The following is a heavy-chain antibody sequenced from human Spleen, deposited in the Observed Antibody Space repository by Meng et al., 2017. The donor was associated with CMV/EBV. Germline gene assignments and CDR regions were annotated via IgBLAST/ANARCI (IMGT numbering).Heavy chain of an antibody. CDR2: IYYTGST. CDR1: GGSISSYY. D-gene: IGHD1-7*01. Sequence: SETLSLTCTVSGGSISSYYWTWIRQPPGKGLEWIGNIYYTGSTNYNPSLESRVTISVDTSKNQFSLKLTSVTAADPAVYYCGRERRTRDAFDIWGQGTMVTVSS. V-gene: IGHV4-59*01. J-gene: IGHJ3*02. CDR3: GRERRTRDAFDI.